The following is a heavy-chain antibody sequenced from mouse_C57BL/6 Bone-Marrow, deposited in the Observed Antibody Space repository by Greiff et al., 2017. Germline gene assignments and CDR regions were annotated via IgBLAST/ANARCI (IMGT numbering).Heavy chain of an antibody. CDR2: SRNKANDYTT. D-gene: IGHD4-1*01. Sequence: EVQGVESGGGLVQSGRSLRLSCATSGFTFSDFYMEWVRQAPGKGLEWIAASRNKANDYTTEYSASVKGRFIVSRDTSQSILYLQMNALRAEDTAIYYCARANWDDAMDYWGQGTSVTVSS. CDR1: GFTFSDFY. J-gene: IGHJ4*01. CDR3: ARANWDDAMDY. V-gene: IGHV7-1*01.